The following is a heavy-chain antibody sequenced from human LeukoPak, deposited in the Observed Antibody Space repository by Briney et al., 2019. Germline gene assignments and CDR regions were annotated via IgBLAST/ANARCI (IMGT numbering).Heavy chain of an antibody. J-gene: IGHJ3*02. V-gene: IGHV4-59*01. Sequence: NSSETLSLTCTVSRGFISSNYWGWIRQPPGKGPEWIGYMHYSGSTNYSPSLKSRVTISVDMSKNQFSLKLSAVTAADTAVYYCARDNGMATIEGAFDIWGQGTMVTVSS. D-gene: IGHD5-24*01. CDR3: ARDNGMATIEGAFDI. CDR1: RGFISSNY. CDR2: MHYSGST.